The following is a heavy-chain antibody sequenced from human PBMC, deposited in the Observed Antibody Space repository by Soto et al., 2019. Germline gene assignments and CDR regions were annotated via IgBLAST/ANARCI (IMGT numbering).Heavy chain of an antibody. CDR3: ARDRLLLWFGEPEYYFDY. CDR1: GFTFSSYG. V-gene: IGHV3-33*01. Sequence: GGSLRLSCAASGFTFSSYGMHWVRQAPGKGLEWVAVIWYDGSNKYYADSVKGRFTISRDNSKNTLYLQMNSLRAEDTAVYYCARDRLLLWFGEPEYYFDYWGQGTLVTVSS. CDR2: IWYDGSNK. D-gene: IGHD3-10*01. J-gene: IGHJ4*02.